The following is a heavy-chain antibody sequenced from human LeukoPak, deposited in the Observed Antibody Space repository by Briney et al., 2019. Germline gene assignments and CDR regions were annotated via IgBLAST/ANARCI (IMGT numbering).Heavy chain of an antibody. CDR1: GFTFSSYA. Sequence: GGSLRLSCAASGFTFSSYAMSWVRQAPGKGLEWVSAISGSGSGGSTYHGDSVKGRFTISRDNSKNTLYLQMNRLRAEDTALYYCAKDFPSGWSTWGQGTLVTVSS. CDR3: AKDFPSGWST. CDR2: ISGSGSGGST. J-gene: IGHJ5*02. D-gene: IGHD6-19*01. V-gene: IGHV3-23*01.